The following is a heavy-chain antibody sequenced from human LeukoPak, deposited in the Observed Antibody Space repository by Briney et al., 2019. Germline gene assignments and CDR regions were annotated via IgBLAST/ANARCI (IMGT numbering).Heavy chain of an antibody. Sequence: GGSLRLSCAASGFTFSSYAMHWVRQAPGKGLEWVAVISYDGSNKYYADSVRGRFTISRDNSKNMVYLQMNSLRVEDTAVYYCSKRSGGYYDHWGQGTLVTVSS. J-gene: IGHJ4*02. D-gene: IGHD3-3*01. CDR2: ISYDGSNK. CDR3: SKRSGGYYDH. V-gene: IGHV3-30*14. CDR1: GFTFSSYA.